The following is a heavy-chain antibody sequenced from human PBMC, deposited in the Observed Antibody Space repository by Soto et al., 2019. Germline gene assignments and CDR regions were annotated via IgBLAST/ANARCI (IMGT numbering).Heavy chain of an antibody. CDR2: IDSDGIMA. J-gene: IGHJ4*01. Sequence: GGSLRLSCAASGFTFSSYWMHWVRQVPGKGMEWVSKIDSDGIMADYADSVKGRFTISRDNAKNSLYLQMNSLRAEDTAVYHCASLSAPVDYWGQGTLVTVSS. V-gene: IGHV3-74*01. CDR1: GFTFSSYW. D-gene: IGHD2-2*01. CDR3: ASLSAPVDY.